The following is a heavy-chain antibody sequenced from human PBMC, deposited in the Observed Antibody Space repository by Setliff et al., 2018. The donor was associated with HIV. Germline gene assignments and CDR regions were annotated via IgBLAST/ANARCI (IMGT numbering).Heavy chain of an antibody. D-gene: IGHD3-22*01. J-gene: IGHJ3*02. CDR3: ARSRYDSGGYPDAFDI. V-gene: IGHV1-18*01. CDR2: ISAYNGNT. CDR1: GYTFTSYI. Sequence: ASVKVSCKASGYTFTSYIMNWVRQAPGQGLEWMGWISAYNGNTKYAQKFQGRVTMTTDTSTSIAYMELRSLRSDDTAVYYCARSRYDSGGYPDAFDIWGQGTMVTVSS.